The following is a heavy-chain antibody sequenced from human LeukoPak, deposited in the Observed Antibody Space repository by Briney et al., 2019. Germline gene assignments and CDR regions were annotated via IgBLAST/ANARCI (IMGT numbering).Heavy chain of an antibody. V-gene: IGHV5-10-1*01. D-gene: IGHD1-26*01. Sequence: GESLKISCKGSGYSLTSYWISWVRQMPGKGLEWMGRIDPSDSYTNYSPSFQGHVTISADKSISTAYLQWSSLKASDTAMYYCARSFGGRNWALDYWGQGTLVTVSS. CDR1: GYSLTSYW. CDR3: ARSFGGRNWALDY. CDR2: IDPSDSYT. J-gene: IGHJ4*02.